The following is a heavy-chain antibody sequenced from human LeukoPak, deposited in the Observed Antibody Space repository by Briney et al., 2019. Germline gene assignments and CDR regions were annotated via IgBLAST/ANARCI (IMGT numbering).Heavy chain of an antibody. J-gene: IGHJ5*02. CDR2: IYTSGST. Sequence: SETLSLTCTVSGVSIRSFYWSWIRQPAGKGLEWIGRIYTSGSTNYNPSLKSRVTVSVDTSKNQFSLKLSSVTAADTAVYYCARGQLDWFDPWGQGTLVTVSS. V-gene: IGHV4-4*07. D-gene: IGHD6-6*01. CDR1: GVSIRSFY. CDR3: ARGQLDWFDP.